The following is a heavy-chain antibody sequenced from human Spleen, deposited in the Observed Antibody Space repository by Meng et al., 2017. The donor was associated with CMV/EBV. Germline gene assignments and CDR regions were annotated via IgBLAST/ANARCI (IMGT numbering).Heavy chain of an antibody. V-gene: IGHV3-33*06. Sequence: GESLKISCAASGFTFDEYAMHWVRQAPGKGLEWVALIWYDGSNKWYADSVKGRFTISRDNSKNTMSLQMNSLRAEDTAVYYCAKDGTAYYGLDVWGQGTTVTVSS. CDR2: IWYDGSNK. J-gene: IGHJ6*02. CDR1: GFTFDEYA. CDR3: AKDGTAYYGLDV.